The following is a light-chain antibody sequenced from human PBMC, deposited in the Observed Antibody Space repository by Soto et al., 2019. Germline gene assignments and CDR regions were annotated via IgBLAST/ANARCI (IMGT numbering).Light chain of an antibody. CDR3: QQRSDWPST. CDR1: QSVSSY. V-gene: IGKV3-11*01. Sequence: EIVLTQSPATLSLSPGERATLSCRASQSVSSYLAWYQQKPGQAPRLLIYDASKRATGIPARFSGSGSWTDFTLTISSLEPDDFAVYYCQQRSDWPSTFGGGTKVQIK. J-gene: IGKJ4*01. CDR2: DAS.